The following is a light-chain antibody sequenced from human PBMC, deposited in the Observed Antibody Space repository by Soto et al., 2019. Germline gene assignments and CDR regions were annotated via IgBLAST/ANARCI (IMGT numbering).Light chain of an antibody. Sequence: DTVLTQSPATLSLSPGERDTLSCRASQNVFSYLGWYQHKPGQAPRLLIYDASNRATGIPARFSCSGSGTDFTLTISSLEPEDSAVYYCQQRSTWPPAFGQGTKLEIK. CDR2: DAS. CDR1: QNVFSY. J-gene: IGKJ2*01. V-gene: IGKV3-11*01. CDR3: QQRSTWPPA.